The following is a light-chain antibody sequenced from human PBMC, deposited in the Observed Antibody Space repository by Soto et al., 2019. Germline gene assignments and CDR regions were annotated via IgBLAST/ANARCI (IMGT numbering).Light chain of an antibody. J-gene: IGKJ4*01. CDR1: QGISSY. Sequence: DIPLTQSPSFLSASVGDRVTITCRASQGISSYLAWYQQKPGKAPKLLIFGASTLQSGAPSRFSGSGSGTEFSLTISSLQPEDFATYYCQQLKSYPPLTFGGGTKVEIK. CDR2: GAS. V-gene: IGKV1-9*01. CDR3: QQLKSYPPLT.